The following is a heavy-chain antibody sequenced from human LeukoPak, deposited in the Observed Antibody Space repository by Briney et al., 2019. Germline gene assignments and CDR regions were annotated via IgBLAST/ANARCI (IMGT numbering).Heavy chain of an antibody. J-gene: IGHJ6*03. CDR3: ARFKSQLRQYYYYMDV. CDR2: VNYSGTT. V-gene: IGHV4-34*01. CDR1: GGSFNGYY. Sequence: PSETLSLTCTVYGGSFNGYYWSWIRQPPGKGLEWIGEVNYSGTTNYNPSLTSRVTISVDTSKNQFSLKLSSVTAADTAVYYCARFKSQLRQYYYYMDVWGKGTTVTVSS. D-gene: IGHD2-2*01.